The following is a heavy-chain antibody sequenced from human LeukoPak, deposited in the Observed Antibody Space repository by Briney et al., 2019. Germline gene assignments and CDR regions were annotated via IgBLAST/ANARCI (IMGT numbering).Heavy chain of an antibody. CDR1: GYTFTSYG. Sequence: ASVKVSCKASGYTFTSYGISWVRQAPGQGLEWMGWISAYNGNTNYAQKLQGRVTMTTDTSTSTAYMELRSLRSDDTAMYYCAKDLERRHYYYYYGMDVWGQGTTVTVSS. J-gene: IGHJ6*02. CDR3: AKDLERRHYYYYYGMDV. CDR2: ISAYNGNT. D-gene: IGHD1-1*01. V-gene: IGHV1-18*01.